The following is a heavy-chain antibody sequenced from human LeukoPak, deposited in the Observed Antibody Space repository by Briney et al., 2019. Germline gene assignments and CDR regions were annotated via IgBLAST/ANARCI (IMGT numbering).Heavy chain of an antibody. D-gene: IGHD2-8*02. V-gene: IGHV3-23*01. J-gene: IGHJ4*02. CDR1: GFTFSTFA. CDR3: ATYRQVLLPFES. CDR2: IFPSGGEI. Sequence: GGSLRLSCEASGFTFSTFAMIWVRQPPGKGLEWVSSIFPSGGEIHYADSVRGRFTISRDNSKSTLSLQMNSLRAEDTAIYYCATYRQVLLPFESWGQGTPVTVSS.